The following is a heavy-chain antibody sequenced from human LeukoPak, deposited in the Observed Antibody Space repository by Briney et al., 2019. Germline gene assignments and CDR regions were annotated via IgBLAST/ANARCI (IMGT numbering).Heavy chain of an antibody. Sequence: SETLSLTCAVYGGSFSGYYWSWIRQPPGKGLEWIGEINHSGSTNYNPSLKSRVTISVDTSKNQFSLKLSSVTAADTAVYYCARVPGYCSGGSCLDYRGQGTLVTVSS. J-gene: IGHJ4*02. CDR2: INHSGST. V-gene: IGHV4-34*01. D-gene: IGHD2-15*01. CDR1: GGSFSGYY. CDR3: ARVPGYCSGGSCLDY.